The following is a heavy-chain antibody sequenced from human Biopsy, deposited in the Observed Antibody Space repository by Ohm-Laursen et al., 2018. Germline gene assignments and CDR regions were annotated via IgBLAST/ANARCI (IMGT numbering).Heavy chain of an antibody. V-gene: IGHV4-59*08. CDR2: ISNSGNT. D-gene: IGHD2-15*01. Sequence: GTLSLTCAVSGDSINSSYWSWIWQPPGKGLEWIGFISNSGNTNYNPSLKSRVTISVDTSKNQISLKLGSVTVADTAVFYCARRGSGGRSFDYWGQGPLVTVSS. CDR3: ARRGSGGRSFDY. CDR1: GDSINSSY. J-gene: IGHJ4*02.